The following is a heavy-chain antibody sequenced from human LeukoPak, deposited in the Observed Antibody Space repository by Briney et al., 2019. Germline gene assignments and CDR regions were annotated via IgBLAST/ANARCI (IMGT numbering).Heavy chain of an antibody. J-gene: IGHJ4*02. Sequence: SETLSLTCTVSGGSISSYYWSWIRQPPGKGLECIGYIYYSGSTNYNPSLKSRVTISVDTSKNQFSLKLSSVTAADTAVYYCARSRAYYDILTGYYIRPYFDYWGQGTLVTVSS. CDR1: GGSISSYY. D-gene: IGHD3-9*01. CDR3: ARSRAYYDILTGYYIRPYFDY. CDR2: IYYSGST. V-gene: IGHV4-59*01.